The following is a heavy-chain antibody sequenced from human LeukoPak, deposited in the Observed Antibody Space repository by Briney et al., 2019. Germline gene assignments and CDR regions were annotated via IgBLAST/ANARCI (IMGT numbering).Heavy chain of an antibody. J-gene: IGHJ6*02. CDR1: SGSISSYY. CDR3: ARGRRYCSSTSCYSHLVSRGMDV. D-gene: IGHD2-2*02. CDR2: IYYSGST. V-gene: IGHV4-59*12. Sequence: SETLSLTCTVSSGSISSYYWSWIRQPPGKGLEWIGYIYYSGSTNYNPSLKSRVTISVDTSKNQFSLMLSSVTAADTAVYYCARGRRYCSSTSCYSHLVSRGMDVWGQGTTVTVSS.